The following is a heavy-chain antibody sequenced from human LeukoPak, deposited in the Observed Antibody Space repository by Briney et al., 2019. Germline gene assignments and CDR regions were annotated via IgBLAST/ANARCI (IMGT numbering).Heavy chain of an antibody. V-gene: IGHV4-38-2*01. D-gene: IGHD3-10*01. J-gene: IGHJ3*02. CDR3: ASIHGLGSGTPRGAFDI. CDR2: IYHSGST. Sequence: GSLRLSCAASGFTFSSYWMSWVRQAPGKGLEWIGSIYHSGSTYYNPSLKSRVTISVDTSKNQFSLKLSSVTAADTAVYYCASIHGLGSGTPRGAFDIWGQGTMVTVSS. CDR1: GFTFSSYW.